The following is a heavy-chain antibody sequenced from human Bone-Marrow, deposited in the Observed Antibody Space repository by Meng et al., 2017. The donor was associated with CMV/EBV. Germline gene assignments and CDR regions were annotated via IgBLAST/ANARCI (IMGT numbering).Heavy chain of an antibody. J-gene: IGHJ4*02. D-gene: IGHD6-19*01. Sequence: GGSLRLSCAASGFSFSTYAMAWVRQAPGKGLEWVSGINGRETYYADSVKGRFTISRDTAKNALYLQMDSLRAEDTAVYYCVWDGHIRGWYFDYWGQGAPVTVSS. CDR1: GFSFSTYA. V-gene: IGHV3-23*01. CDR2: INGRET. CDR3: VWDGHIRGWYFDY.